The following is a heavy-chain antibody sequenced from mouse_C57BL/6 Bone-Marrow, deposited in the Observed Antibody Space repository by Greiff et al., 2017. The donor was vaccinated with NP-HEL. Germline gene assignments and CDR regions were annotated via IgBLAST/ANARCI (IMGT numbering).Heavy chain of an antibody. Sequence: QVQLKQPGAELVKPGASVKMSCKASGYTFTSYWITWVKQRPGQGLEWIGDIYPGSGSTNYNEKFKSKATLTVDTSSSTAYMQLSSLTSEDSAVYYCARSDYGSRGGFAYWGQGTLVTVSA. V-gene: IGHV1-55*01. J-gene: IGHJ3*01. D-gene: IGHD1-1*01. CDR3: ARSDYGSRGGFAY. CDR1: GYTFTSYW. CDR2: IYPGSGST.